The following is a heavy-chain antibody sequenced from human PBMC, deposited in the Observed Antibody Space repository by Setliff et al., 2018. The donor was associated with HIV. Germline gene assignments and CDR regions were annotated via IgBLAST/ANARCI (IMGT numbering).Heavy chain of an antibody. Sequence: SETLSLTCTVSSGSISSNSFYWGWIRQPPGKGLEWIGTIHYSGSTYYNPSLKSRVSISVDTSKNQFSLKLTSVTAADTAVYYCAREIPYSYGGRGHPLWGQGTLVTVSS. V-gene: IGHV4-39*01. D-gene: IGHD3-22*01. CDR3: AREIPYSYGGRGHPL. CDR1: SGSISSNSFY. J-gene: IGHJ4*02. CDR2: IHYSGST.